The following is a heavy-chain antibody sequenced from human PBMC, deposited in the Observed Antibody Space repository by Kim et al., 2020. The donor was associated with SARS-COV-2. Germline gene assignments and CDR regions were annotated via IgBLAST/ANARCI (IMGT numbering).Heavy chain of an antibody. CDR3: TRYAPETAARYYYYMDV. Sequence: GGSLRLSCTASGFTFGDYAMSWVRQAPGKGLEWVGFIRSKAYGGTTEYAASVKGRFTISRDDSKSIAYLQMNSLKTEDTAVYYCTRYAPETAARYYYYMDVWGKGTTVTVSS. J-gene: IGHJ6*03. CDR1: GFTFGDYA. D-gene: IGHD2-2*01. V-gene: IGHV3-49*04. CDR2: IRSKAYGGTT.